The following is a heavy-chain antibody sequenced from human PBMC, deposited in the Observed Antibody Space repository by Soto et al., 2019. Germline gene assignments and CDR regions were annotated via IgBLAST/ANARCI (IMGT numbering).Heavy chain of an antibody. CDR2: IYPGDSDT. Sequence: PGESLKISCKGSGYSFTSYWIGWVRQMPGKGLEWIVIIYPGDSDTRYSPSFQGQVTISADKSISTAYPQWSSLKASDTAMYYCARTAAAGKYYYGVDVWGQGTTVTV. V-gene: IGHV5-51*01. J-gene: IGHJ6*02. CDR1: GYSFTSYW. CDR3: ARTAAAGKYYYGVDV. D-gene: IGHD6-13*01.